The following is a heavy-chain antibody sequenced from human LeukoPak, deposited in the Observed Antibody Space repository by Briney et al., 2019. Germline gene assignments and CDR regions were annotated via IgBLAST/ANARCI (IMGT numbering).Heavy chain of an antibody. CDR3: ARGNWFDP. J-gene: IGHJ5*02. CDR1: GGSFSVYY. V-gene: IGHV4-34*01. Sequence: SETLSLTCAVYGGSFSVYYWSWIRQPPGKGLEWIGEINHSGNTNYNPSLKSRVTISVDTSKNQFSLKLSSVTAADTAVYYCARGNWFDPWGQGTLVTVSS. CDR2: INHSGNT.